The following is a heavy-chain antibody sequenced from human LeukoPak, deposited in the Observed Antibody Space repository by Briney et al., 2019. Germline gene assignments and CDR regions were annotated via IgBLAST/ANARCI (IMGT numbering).Heavy chain of an antibody. J-gene: IGHJ4*02. D-gene: IGHD6-19*01. CDR1: GGSISSYY. Sequence: SETLSLTCTVSGGSISSYYWSWIRQPPGKGLEWIGYIYYSGSTNYNPSLKSRVTISVDTSKNQFSLKLSSVTAADTAVYYCATSGWYYYFVYWGQGTLVTVSS. CDR3: ATSGWYYYFVY. V-gene: IGHV4-59*01. CDR2: IYYSGST.